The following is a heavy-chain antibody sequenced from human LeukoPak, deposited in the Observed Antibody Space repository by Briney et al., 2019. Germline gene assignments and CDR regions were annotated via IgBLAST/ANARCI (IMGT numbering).Heavy chain of an antibody. CDR3: ARDSGYGDYAFDY. D-gene: IGHD4-17*01. CDR1: GFPFSSYG. V-gene: IGHV3-33*01. Sequence: GGSLRLSCVASGFPFSSYGMHWVRQAPGKGLEWVAVIWYDGSNKYYADSVKGRFTISRDNSKNTLYLQMNSLRAEDTAVYYCARDSGYGDYAFDYWGQGTLVTVSS. J-gene: IGHJ4*02. CDR2: IWYDGSNK.